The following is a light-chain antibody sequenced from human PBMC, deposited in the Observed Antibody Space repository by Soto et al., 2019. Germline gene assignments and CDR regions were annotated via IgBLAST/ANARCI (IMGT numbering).Light chain of an antibody. CDR3: QQHSTWPWT. Sequence: EIVFTQSPATLSLSPGERTTLSCRASQSVSSYFAWYQQSPGQAPRLLIYHASNRATGIPARFSGSGSGTDFTLTISSLEPEDFAVYYCQQHSTWPWTFGQGTKVEIK. J-gene: IGKJ1*01. CDR2: HAS. V-gene: IGKV3-11*01. CDR1: QSVSSY.